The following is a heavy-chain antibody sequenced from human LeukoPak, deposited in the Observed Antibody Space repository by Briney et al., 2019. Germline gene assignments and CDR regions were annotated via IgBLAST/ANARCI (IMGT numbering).Heavy chain of an antibody. J-gene: IGHJ4*02. CDR2: ISYDGSNK. CDR1: GFTFSSYG. CDR3: ASGYSSSWYTLPSDY. V-gene: IGHV3-30*03. D-gene: IGHD6-13*01. Sequence: PGGSLRLSCAASGFTFSSYGMHWVRQAPGKGLEWVAVISYDGSNKYYADSVKGRFTISRDNSKNTLYLQMNSLRAEDTAVYYCASGYSSSWYTLPSDYWGQGTPVTVSS.